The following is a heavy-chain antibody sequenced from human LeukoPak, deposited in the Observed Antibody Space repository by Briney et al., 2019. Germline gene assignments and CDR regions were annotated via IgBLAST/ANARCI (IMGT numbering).Heavy chain of an antibody. Sequence: GGSLRLSCAASGFLFSSYAMHWVRQAPGKGLEYVSAISSNGGSTYYTNSVKGRFTISRDNSKNTLYLQMGSLRAEDMAVYYCARRGSSNWYVDYWGQGTLVTASS. J-gene: IGHJ4*02. D-gene: IGHD6-13*01. CDR2: ISSNGGST. CDR1: GFLFSSYA. V-gene: IGHV3-64*01. CDR3: ARRGSSNWYVDY.